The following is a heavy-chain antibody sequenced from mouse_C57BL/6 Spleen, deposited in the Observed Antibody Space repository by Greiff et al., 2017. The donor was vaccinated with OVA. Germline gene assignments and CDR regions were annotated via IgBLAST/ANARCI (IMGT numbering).Heavy chain of an antibody. CDR3: AREITTVVDY. V-gene: IGHV1-82*01. J-gene: IGHJ2*01. CDR1: GYAFSSSW. CDR2: IYPGDGDT. Sequence: VQLKESGPELVKPGASVKISCKASGYAFSSSWMNWVKQRPGKGLEWIGRIYPGDGDTNYNGKFKGKATLTADKSSSTAYMQLSSLTSEDSAVYFCAREITTVVDYWGQGTTLTVSS. D-gene: IGHD1-1*01.